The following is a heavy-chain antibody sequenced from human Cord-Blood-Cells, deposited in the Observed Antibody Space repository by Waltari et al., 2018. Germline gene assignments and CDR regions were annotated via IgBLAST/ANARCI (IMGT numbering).Heavy chain of an antibody. D-gene: IGHD3-3*01. CDR1: GFTVDYYA. CDR3: AKRYDFWSGLGD. J-gene: IGHJ4*02. CDR2: ISWNSGSI. Sequence: EVQLLESGGGVVQPGRSLRLYCAASGFTVDYYAIPWVRQAPGKGLEWVSGISWNSGSIGYADSVKGRFTISRDNAKNSLYLQMNSLRAEDTALYYCAKRYDFWSGLGDWGQGTLVTVSS. V-gene: IGHV3-9*01.